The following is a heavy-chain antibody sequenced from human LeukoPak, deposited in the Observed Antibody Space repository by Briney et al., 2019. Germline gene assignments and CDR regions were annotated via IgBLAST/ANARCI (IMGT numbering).Heavy chain of an antibody. CDR1: GFTFSSYG. CDR2: ISYDGSNK. D-gene: IGHD3-10*01. Sequence: PGGSLRLSCAASGFTFSSYGMHWVRQAPGKGLEWVAVISYDGSNKYYADSVKGRFTISRDNSKNTLYLQMNSLRAEDTAVYYCAKDYFDVGSGSYYYGMDVWGQGTTVTVSS. CDR3: AKDYFDVGSGSYYYGMDV. V-gene: IGHV3-30*18. J-gene: IGHJ6*02.